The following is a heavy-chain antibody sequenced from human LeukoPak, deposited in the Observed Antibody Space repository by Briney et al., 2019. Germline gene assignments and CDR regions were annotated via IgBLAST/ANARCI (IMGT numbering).Heavy chain of an antibody. CDR2: TSSSGSYI. CDR3: ARTDGLGSYSDY. D-gene: IGHD3-10*01. Sequence: GGSLRLSCAASGFTFSSYSMNWVRQAPGKGLEWVSSTSSSGSYIYYADSVKGRFIISRDNAKNSLYLQMNSLRAEDSAIYYCARTDGLGSYSDYWGQGTLVTVSS. J-gene: IGHJ4*02. V-gene: IGHV3-21*01. CDR1: GFTFSSYS.